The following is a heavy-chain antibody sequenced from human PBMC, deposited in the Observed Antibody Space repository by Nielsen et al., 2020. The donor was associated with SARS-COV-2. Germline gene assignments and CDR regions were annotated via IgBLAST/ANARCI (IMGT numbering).Heavy chain of an antibody. V-gene: IGHV3-23*01. D-gene: IGHD2-8*01. CDR2: ISGSGGTT. CDR1: GLTFSSYA. CDR3: ANTLSRACINGVCFRGGAYSYYGMDV. J-gene: IGHJ6*02. Sequence: GESLKISCAASGLTFSSYAMSWVRQVPGKGLEWVSDISGSGGTTLYADSVKGRFTISRDNSKNTLYLQMNSLRAEDTAVYYCANTLSRACINGVCFRGGAYSYYGMDVWGQGTTVTVSS.